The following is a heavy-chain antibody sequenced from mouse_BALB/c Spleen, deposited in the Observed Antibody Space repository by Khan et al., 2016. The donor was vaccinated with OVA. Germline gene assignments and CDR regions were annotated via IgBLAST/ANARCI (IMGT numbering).Heavy chain of an antibody. D-gene: IGHD2-4*01. CDR3: ARNYDYDEGLAY. V-gene: IGHV2-2*02. Sequence: VQLQQSGPGLVQPSQSLSITCTVSGFSLTTYGVHWVRQSPGKGLEWLGVIWSGGTTDYSAAFISRLSITKDNSKSQVFFKMNSLPANDTAIYYCARNYDYDEGLAYWGQGTLVTVSA. CDR2: IWSGGTT. CDR1: GFSLTTYG. J-gene: IGHJ3*01.